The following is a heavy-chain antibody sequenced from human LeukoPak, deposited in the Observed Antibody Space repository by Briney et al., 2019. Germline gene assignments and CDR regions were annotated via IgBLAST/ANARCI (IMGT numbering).Heavy chain of an antibody. D-gene: IGHD2-15*01. CDR3: ARQGAATTPTRYYFDY. V-gene: IGHV4-39*01. CDR1: GGSISSSSYY. CDR2: IYYSGST. J-gene: IGHJ4*02. Sequence: PSETLSLTRTVSGGSISSSSYYWGWIRQPPGKGLEWIGSIYYSGSTYYNPSLKSRVTISVDTSKNQFSLKLSSVTAADTAVYYCARQGAATTPTRYYFDYWGQGTLVTVSS.